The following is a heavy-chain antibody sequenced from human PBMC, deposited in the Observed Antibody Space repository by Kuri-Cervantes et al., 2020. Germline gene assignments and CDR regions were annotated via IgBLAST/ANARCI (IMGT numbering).Heavy chain of an antibody. CDR1: GYSISSGYY. J-gene: IGHJ4*02. Sequence: SETLSLTCTVSGYSISSGYYWGWIRQPPGKGLEWIGSIYHSGSTNYNPSLKSRVTISVDTSKNQFSLKLSSVTAADTAVYYCARGGIVATINYWGQGTLVTVSS. CDR3: ARGGIVATINY. V-gene: IGHV4-38-2*02. CDR2: IYHSGST. D-gene: IGHD5-12*01.